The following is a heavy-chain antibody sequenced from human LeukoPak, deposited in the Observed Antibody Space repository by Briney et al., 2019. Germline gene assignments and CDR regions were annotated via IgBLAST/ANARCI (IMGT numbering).Heavy chain of an antibody. CDR2: IIPIFGTA. D-gene: IGHD3-10*01. V-gene: IGHV1-69*05. CDR3: ARHFFPRDGSGSFDY. CDR1: GGTFSSYA. Sequence: SVKVSCKASGGTFSSYAISWVRQAPGQGLEWMGRIIPIFGTANYAQKFQGRVTITTDESTSTAYMELSSLRSEDTAVYYCARHFFPRDGSGSFDYWGQGTLVTVSS. J-gene: IGHJ4*02.